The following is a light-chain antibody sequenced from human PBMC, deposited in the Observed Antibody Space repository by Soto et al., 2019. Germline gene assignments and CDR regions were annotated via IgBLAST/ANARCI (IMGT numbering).Light chain of an antibody. Sequence: QSVLTQPASESGSPGQSITISCTGTSSDVGSYNLVSWYQQHPGKAPKLMIYEGSKRPSGVSNRFSGSKSGNTASLTISGLQAEDEADYYCCSYAGSSTFAFGPGTKFTVL. CDR3: CSYAGSSTFA. CDR2: EGS. J-gene: IGLJ1*01. V-gene: IGLV2-23*01. CDR1: SSDVGSYNL.